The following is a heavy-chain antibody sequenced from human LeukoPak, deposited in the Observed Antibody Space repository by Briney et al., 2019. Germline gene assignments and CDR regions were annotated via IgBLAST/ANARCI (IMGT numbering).Heavy chain of an antibody. V-gene: IGHV4-4*02. D-gene: IGHD3-9*01. CDR1: GGSISSSNW. J-gene: IGHJ5*02. CDR2: IYHSGST. CDR3: ARDDRGYDIHNWFDP. Sequence: SGTLSLTCAVSGGSISSSNWWSWVRQPPGKGLEWIGEIYHSGSTNYNPSLKSRVTISVDKSKNQFSLKLSSVTAADTAVYYCARDDRGYDIHNWFDPWGQGTLVTVSS.